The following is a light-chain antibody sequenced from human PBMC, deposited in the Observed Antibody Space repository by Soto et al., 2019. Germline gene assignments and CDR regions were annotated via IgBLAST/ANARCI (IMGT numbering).Light chain of an antibody. Sequence: QSVLTRASSASASLGSSVKLSCTLSSGHSSYIIAWHQQQPGKAPRYLMKLEGSGSYNKGSGVPDRFSGSSSGADRYLTISNLPSEDEADYYCETWDSNTYVFGTGTKVTVL. CDR3: ETWDSNTYV. CDR1: SGHSSYI. V-gene: IGLV4-60*03. J-gene: IGLJ1*01. CDR2: LEGSGSY.